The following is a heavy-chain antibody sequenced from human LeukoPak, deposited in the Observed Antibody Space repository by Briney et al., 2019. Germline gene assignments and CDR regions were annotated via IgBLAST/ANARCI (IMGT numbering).Heavy chain of an antibody. CDR2: IRYDGINK. V-gene: IGHV3-30*02. CDR3: ASAIRGN. J-gene: IGHJ4*02. CDR1: GFTFSSYG. Sequence: GGSLRLSCAASGFTFSSYGMHWVRQAPGKGLEWVAFIRYDGINKYYADSVKGRFTISRDNSKNTLYLQVNSLRAEDTAVYSCASAIRGNWGQGPLVTVSS.